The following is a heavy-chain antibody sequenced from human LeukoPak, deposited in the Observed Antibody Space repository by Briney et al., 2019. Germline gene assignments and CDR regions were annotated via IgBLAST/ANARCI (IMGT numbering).Heavy chain of an antibody. CDR1: GIAFDKNA. J-gene: IGHJ6*02. Sequence: TGGSLRLSCAAFGIAFDKNAMTWVRRVPGKGLEWVSTISHNGVATYYADSVKGRFTISRDNSKNTVSLQMSSLRVEDTAVYYCAKDQRMSSGFNYYYYGMDVWGQGTTVTVSS. D-gene: IGHD6-19*01. CDR3: AKDQRMSSGFNYYYYGMDV. CDR2: ISHNGVAT. V-gene: IGHV3-23*01.